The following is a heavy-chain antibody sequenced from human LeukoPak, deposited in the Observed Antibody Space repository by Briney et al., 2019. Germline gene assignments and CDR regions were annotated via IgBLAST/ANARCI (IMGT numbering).Heavy chain of an antibody. CDR2: ISWNGGST. CDR1: GFTFDDYS. CDR3: ARDRVDSSSWYPTPLDY. V-gene: IGHV3-9*01. D-gene: IGHD6-13*01. J-gene: IGHJ4*02. Sequence: KAGGSLRLSCAASGFTFDDYSMDWVRQAPGKCLEWVSGISWNGGSTGYADSVEGRFTISRDNAKNSLYLQMNSLRAEDTAVYYCARDRVDSSSWYPTPLDYWGQGTLVTVSS.